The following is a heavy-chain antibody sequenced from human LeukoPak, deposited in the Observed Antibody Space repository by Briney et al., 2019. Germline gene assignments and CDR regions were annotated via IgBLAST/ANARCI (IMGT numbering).Heavy chain of an antibody. Sequence: GSLRLSCAVSGFSVSNCGMHWVRQAPGKGLEWVSFIESNGNIRYYADSAKGRFTISRDNSKNTLYLQMNSLRAEDTALYYCAKDFWRDSPDWGQGTLVTVSS. J-gene: IGHJ4*02. D-gene: IGHD3-3*01. CDR3: AKDFWRDSPD. V-gene: IGHV3-30*02. CDR2: IESNGNIR. CDR1: GFSVSNCG.